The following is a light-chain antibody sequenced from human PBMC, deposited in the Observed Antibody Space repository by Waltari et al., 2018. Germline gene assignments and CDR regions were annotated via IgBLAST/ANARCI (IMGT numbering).Light chain of an antibody. CDR3: QQLNSYPFT. J-gene: IGKJ3*01. Sequence: DLQLTQSPSLLSASVGDRFTITCRASQGISSYLACYQQKPVNAPKLLIYAASTVQSVVASRFSGSGSGTEFTLTISSLQPEDFATYYCQQLNSYPFTFGPGTKVDIK. CDR1: QGISSY. CDR2: AAS. V-gene: IGKV1-9*01.